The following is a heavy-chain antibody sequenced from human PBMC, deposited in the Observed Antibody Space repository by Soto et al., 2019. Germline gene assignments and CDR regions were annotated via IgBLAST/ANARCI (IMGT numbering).Heavy chain of an antibody. V-gene: IGHV3-23*01. CDR3: AKDSLHYYDSSGYYYGNYGMDV. CDR2: ISGSGGST. D-gene: IGHD3-22*01. Sequence: VGSLRLSCAASGFTFSSYAMSWVRQAPGKGLEWVSAISGSGGSTYYADSVKGRFTISRDNSKNTLYLQMNSLRAEDTAVYYCAKDSLHYYDSSGYYYGNYGMDVWGQGTTVTVSS. CDR1: GFTFSSYA. J-gene: IGHJ6*02.